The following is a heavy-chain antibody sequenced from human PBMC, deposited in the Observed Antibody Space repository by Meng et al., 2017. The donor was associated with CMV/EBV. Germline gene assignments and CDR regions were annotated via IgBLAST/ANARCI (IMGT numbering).Heavy chain of an antibody. D-gene: IGHD3-10*01. Sequence: ASVKVSCTASGYTFTSYYMHWVRQAPGQGLEWMGIINPSGGSTSYAQKFQGRVTMTRDTSTSTVYMELSSLRSEDTAVYYCASPLNLHRGAFDIWGQGTMVTVSS. V-gene: IGHV1-46*01. CDR1: GYTFTSYY. CDR2: INPSGGST. CDR3: ASPLNLHRGAFDI. J-gene: IGHJ3*02.